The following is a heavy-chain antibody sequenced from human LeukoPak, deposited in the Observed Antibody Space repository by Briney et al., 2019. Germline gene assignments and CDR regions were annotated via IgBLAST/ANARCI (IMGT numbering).Heavy chain of an antibody. CDR2: ISYDGSNK. CDR3: AKDPHSVPVFDY. CDR1: GFTFSSYG. D-gene: IGHD2-2*01. J-gene: IGHJ4*02. Sequence: AGGSLRLSCAASGFTFSSYGMHWVRQAPGKGLEWVAVISYDGSNKYYADSVKGRFTISRDNSKNTLYLQMNSLRAEDTAVYYCAKDPHSVPVFDYWGQGTLVTVSS. V-gene: IGHV3-30*18.